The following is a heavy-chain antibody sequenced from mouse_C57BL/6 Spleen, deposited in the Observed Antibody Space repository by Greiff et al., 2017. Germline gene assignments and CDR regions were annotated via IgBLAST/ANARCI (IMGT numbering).Heavy chain of an antibody. CDR2: IWSGGST. CDR1: GFSLTSYC. V-gene: IGHV2-2*01. CDR3: ARSVTTGDYFDY. J-gene: IGHJ2*01. Sequence: QVQLKESGPGLVQPSQSLSITCTVSGFSLTSYCVHWVRQSPGKGLEWLGVIWSGGSTDYNAAFISSLSISKDNSKSQVFYKMNSLQEDDTAIYYCARSVTTGDYFDYWGQGTTLTVSS. D-gene: IGHD1-1*01.